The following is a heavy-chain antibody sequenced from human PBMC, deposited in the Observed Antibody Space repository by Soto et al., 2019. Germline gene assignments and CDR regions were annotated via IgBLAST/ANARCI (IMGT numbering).Heavy chain of an antibody. Sequence: EVQLVESGGGLVKPGGSLRLSCAASGFSFSNGWMSWVRQAPGKGLEWVGRIKSKIDGGTTDYAAHVKGRFTISRXDSXXTLYLQXHSXXTEXXAVYYCSTDEWEWGQGTLVTVSS. CDR2: IKSKIDGGTT. D-gene: IGHD1-26*01. CDR3: STDEWE. J-gene: IGHJ4*02. V-gene: IGHV3-15*05. CDR1: GFSFSNGW.